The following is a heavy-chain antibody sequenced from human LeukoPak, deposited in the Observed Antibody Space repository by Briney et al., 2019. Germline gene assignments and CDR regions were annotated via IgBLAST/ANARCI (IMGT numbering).Heavy chain of an antibody. CDR2: IYYSGST. Sequence: SETLSLTCTVSGGSISSSSYYWGWIRQPPGKGLEWIGSIYYSGSTNYNPSLKSRVTISVDTSKNQFSLKLTSVTAADTAVYYCACSRDGYFDYWGQGTLVTVSS. V-gene: IGHV4-39*07. CDR1: GGSISSSSYY. J-gene: IGHJ4*02. D-gene: IGHD5-24*01. CDR3: ACSRDGYFDY.